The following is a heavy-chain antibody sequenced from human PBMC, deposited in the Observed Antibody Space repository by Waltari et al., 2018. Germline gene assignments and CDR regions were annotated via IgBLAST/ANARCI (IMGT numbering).Heavy chain of an antibody. V-gene: IGHV1-3*01. D-gene: IGHD3-16*01. CDR1: GYTFTSYA. CDR2: INAGNGNT. CDR3: ARGRITFSAYYFDY. J-gene: IGHJ4*02. Sequence: KVSCKASGYTFTSYAMHWVRQAPGQRLEWMGWINAGNGNTKYSQKFQGRVTITRDTSASTAYMELSSLRSEDTAVYYCARGRITFSAYYFDYWGQGTLVTVSS.